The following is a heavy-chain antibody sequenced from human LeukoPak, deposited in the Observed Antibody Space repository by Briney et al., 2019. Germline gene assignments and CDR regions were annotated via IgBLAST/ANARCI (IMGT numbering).Heavy chain of an antibody. V-gene: IGHV4-4*07. J-gene: IGHJ3*02. CDR1: GGSISSDY. CDR2: MHSSGTT. D-gene: IGHD3-22*01. Sequence: ASETLSLTCTVSGGSISSDYWSWIRQPAGKGLEWIGRMHSSGTTNYNSSLQSRVSISMDTSKNQFSLKLSSVTAADTAVYFCARNTHYYDRSGITGMYVCDMWGRGTMVTVSS. CDR3: ARNTHYYDRSGITGMYVCDM.